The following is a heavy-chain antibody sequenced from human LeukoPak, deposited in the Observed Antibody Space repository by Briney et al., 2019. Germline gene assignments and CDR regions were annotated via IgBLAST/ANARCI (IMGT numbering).Heavy chain of an antibody. Sequence: ASVNVSCTASGYTFTSYDINWVRQATGQGLEWMGWMNPNSGNTSYAQKFQGRATITRNTSISTAYMELSSLRSEDTAVYYCARGHAADYWGQRTLVTVSS. CDR2: MNPNSGNT. V-gene: IGHV1-8*03. J-gene: IGHJ4*02. CDR1: GYTFTSYD. CDR3: ARGHAADY.